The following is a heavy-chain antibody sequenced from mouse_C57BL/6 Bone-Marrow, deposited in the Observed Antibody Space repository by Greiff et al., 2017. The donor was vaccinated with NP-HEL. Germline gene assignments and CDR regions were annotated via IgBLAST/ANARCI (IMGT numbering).Heavy chain of an antibody. CDR3: ARDYDYVYAMDY. CDR2: INPNNGGT. Sequence: EVQLQESGPELVKPGASVTMSCKASGYTFTDYNMHWVKQSHGKSLEWIGYINPNNGGTSYNQKFKGKATLTVNKSSSTAYMELRSLTSEDSAVYYWARDYDYVYAMDYWGQGTSVTVSS. D-gene: IGHD2-4*01. CDR1: GYTFTDYN. V-gene: IGHV1-22*01. J-gene: IGHJ4*01.